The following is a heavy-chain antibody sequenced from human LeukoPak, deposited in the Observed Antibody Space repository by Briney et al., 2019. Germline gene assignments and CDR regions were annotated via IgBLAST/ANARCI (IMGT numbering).Heavy chain of an antibody. Sequence: EGSLRLSCAASGFTFSSYAMTWVRQAPGKGLEWVSTISGTGATTFYADSVKGRFTISRDNSKSTLSLQMNNLRAEDTAIYYCAKEDYWGQGTLVTVSS. CDR1: GFTFSSYA. J-gene: IGHJ4*02. CDR2: ISGTGATT. CDR3: AKEDY. V-gene: IGHV3-23*01.